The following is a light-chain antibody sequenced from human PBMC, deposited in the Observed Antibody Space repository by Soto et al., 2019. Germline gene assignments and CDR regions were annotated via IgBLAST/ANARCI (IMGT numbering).Light chain of an antibody. J-gene: IGLJ3*02. V-gene: IGLV2-14*03. CDR2: EVY. CDR1: NSDVGGYDR. CDR3: ISYIPSTTTHWV. Sequence: QSALTQPASVSGSPGQSITISCTGTNSDVGGYDRVSWYQQHPGKAPKLLIFEVYNRPSGISDRFSGSKSGDTASLTISGLQAEDEADYYCISYIPSTTTHWVFGGGTKLTGL.